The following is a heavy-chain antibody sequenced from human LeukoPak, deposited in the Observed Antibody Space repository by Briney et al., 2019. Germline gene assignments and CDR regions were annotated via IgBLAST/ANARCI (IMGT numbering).Heavy chain of an antibody. V-gene: IGHV3-23*01. CDR1: GLTFSSHW. CDR2: ISGSGGST. Sequence: GGSLRLSCAASGLTFSSHWMHWVRQAPGKGLEWVSAISGSGGSTYYADSVKGRFTISRDNSKNTLYLQMNSLRAEDTAVYYCAKDPVTRPRGYFDYWGQGTLVTVSS. CDR3: AKDPVTRPRGYFDY. D-gene: IGHD4-17*01. J-gene: IGHJ4*02.